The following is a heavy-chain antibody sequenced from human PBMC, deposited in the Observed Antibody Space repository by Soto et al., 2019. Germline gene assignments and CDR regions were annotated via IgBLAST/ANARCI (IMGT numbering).Heavy chain of an antibody. D-gene: IGHD1-26*01. CDR2: IFHTGST. CDR1: GGSISSGNFS. V-gene: IGHV4-30-2*01. Sequence: PSETLSRTCTVCGGSISSGNFSWTWIRQPPGKGLEWVAYIFHTGSTFYNSSLKPRVSSSVDRSKNQFSLKLKSVTETDTAVYYCARVKVGDLLRFNWF. CDR3: ARVKVGDLLRFNWF. J-gene: IGHJ5*01.